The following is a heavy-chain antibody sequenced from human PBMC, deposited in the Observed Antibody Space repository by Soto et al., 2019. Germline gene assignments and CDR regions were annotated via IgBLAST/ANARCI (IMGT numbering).Heavy chain of an antibody. Sequence: QVQLQESGPGLVKPSQTLSLTCTVSGGSISSGGYYWSWIRQHPGKGLEWIGYIYYSGNTYYNPSVTCQVTISVDTSKNQLSLMLTSVTAEDTVVYYCAGSVFPWGQGTLVTVSS. CDR2: IYYSGNT. J-gene: IGHJ5*02. CDR3: AGSVFP. V-gene: IGHV4-31*01. CDR1: GGSISSGGYY.